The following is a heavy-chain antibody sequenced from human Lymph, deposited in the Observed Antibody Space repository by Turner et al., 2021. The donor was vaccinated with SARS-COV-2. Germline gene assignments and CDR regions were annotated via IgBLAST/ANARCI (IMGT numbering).Heavy chain of an antibody. V-gene: IGHV3-21*01. J-gene: IGHJ4*02. CDR2: ISSRSSYI. D-gene: IGHD4-17*01. Sequence: VQLVESGGGLVKPGGSMRLPCAASGFPVSTYSMNWVRQAPGKGLEWISSISSRSSYIYYADSVKCRFTISRDDAKNSLYLQMNSLRAEDTAVYYCARYIPTTADYFDNWGQGTLVTVSS. CDR3: ARYIPTTADYFDN. CDR1: GFPVSTYS.